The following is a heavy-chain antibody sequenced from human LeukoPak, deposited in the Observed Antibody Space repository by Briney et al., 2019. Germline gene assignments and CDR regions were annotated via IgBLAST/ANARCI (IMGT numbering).Heavy chain of an antibody. CDR1: GGSISSSSYY. Sequence: SETLSLTCTVSGGSISSSSYYWGWIRQPPGKGLEWIGSIYYSGSTYYNPSLKSRVTISVDTSKNQFSLKLSSVTAVDTAVYYCAGLWGWLVQSQDYWGQGTLVTVSS. CDR3: AGLWGWLVQSQDY. J-gene: IGHJ4*02. V-gene: IGHV4-39*01. CDR2: IYYSGST. D-gene: IGHD6-19*01.